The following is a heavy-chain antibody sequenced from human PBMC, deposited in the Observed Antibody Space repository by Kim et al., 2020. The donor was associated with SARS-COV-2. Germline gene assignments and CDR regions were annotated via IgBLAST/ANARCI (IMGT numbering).Heavy chain of an antibody. Sequence: GGSLRLSCAASGFTFSSYGMHWVRQAPGKGLEWVAFISSDGSNKYYADSVKGRFTISRDNSKNTLYLQMNSLRAEDTAVYYCAKSRYSSGWYDYWGQGTLVTVSS. CDR3: AKSRYSSGWYDY. D-gene: IGHD6-19*01. CDR1: GFTFSSYG. CDR2: ISSDGSNK. V-gene: IGHV3-30*18. J-gene: IGHJ4*02.